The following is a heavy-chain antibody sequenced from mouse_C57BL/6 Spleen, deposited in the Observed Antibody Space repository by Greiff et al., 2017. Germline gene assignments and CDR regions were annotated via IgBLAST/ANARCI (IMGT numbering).Heavy chain of an antibody. D-gene: IGHD1-1*01. CDR3: TRNYYGSSSYYFDY. CDR1: GYTFTDYE. CDR2: IDPETGGT. Sequence: QVQPQQSGAELVRPGASVTLSCKASGYTFTDYEMHWVKQTPVHGLEWIGAIDPETGGTAYNQKFKGKAILTADKSSSTAYMELRSLTSEDSAVYYCTRNYYGSSSYYFDYWGQGTTLTVSS. V-gene: IGHV1-15*01. J-gene: IGHJ2*01.